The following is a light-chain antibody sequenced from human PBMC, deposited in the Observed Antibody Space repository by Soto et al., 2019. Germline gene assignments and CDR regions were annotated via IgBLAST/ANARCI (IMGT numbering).Light chain of an antibody. CDR1: QSISSY. Sequence: DIQMTQSPSSLSASVGDRVTITCRASQSISSYLNWYQQKPGKAPKLLIYAASSLQSGVPSRFSDSRSGTDFTLSISSLQPEDFATYYCQQSDSTPSWTFGQGTKVESK. CDR2: AAS. J-gene: IGKJ1*01. V-gene: IGKV1-39*01. CDR3: QQSDSTPSWT.